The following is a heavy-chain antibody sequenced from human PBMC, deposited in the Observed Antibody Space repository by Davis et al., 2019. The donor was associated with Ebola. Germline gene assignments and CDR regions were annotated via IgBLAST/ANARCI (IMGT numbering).Heavy chain of an antibody. CDR3: ARAARYSSGWYDYFDY. CDR1: GFTFSSYW. J-gene: IGHJ4*02. CDR2: ITSDGSST. Sequence: HTAGSLSLSCAASGFTFSSYWMHWVRHAPGQGLVWVSRITSDGSSTSYADSVKGRFTISSDNAKNTLYLQMNSLRAEDTAVYYCARAARYSSGWYDYFDYWGQGTLVTVSS. V-gene: IGHV3-74*01. D-gene: IGHD6-19*01.